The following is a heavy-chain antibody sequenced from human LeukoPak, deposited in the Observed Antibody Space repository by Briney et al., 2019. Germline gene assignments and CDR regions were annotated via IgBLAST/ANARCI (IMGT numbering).Heavy chain of an antibody. J-gene: IGHJ4*02. CDR1: GFTFSNYA. D-gene: IGHD3-9*01. V-gene: IGHV3-23*01. CDR2: IVGSGGST. CDR3: SKWGDYDVLTGYYDSDF. Sequence: GGSLRLSCAASGFTFSNYAMSWVRQAPGKGLEWVSAIVGSGGSTYYADSVKGRFSISRDNSRNTLFLQMNSLRVEDTALYYCSKWGDYDVLTGYYDSDFWGQGTLVTVSS.